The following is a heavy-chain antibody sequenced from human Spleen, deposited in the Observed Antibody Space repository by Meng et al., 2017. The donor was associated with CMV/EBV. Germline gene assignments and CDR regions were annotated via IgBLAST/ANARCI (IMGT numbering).Heavy chain of an antibody. Sequence: GESLKISCEASGFTLSDYGVSWFRQAPGKGLEWISSISASGASIYYPDSVRGRFTISRDNAKKSLYLQINSLRAEDTALYYCARVQDSSSWSLVDYWGQGTLVTVSS. CDR3: ARVQDSSSWSLVDY. V-gene: IGHV3-11*01. CDR1: GFTLSDYG. J-gene: IGHJ4*02. D-gene: IGHD6-13*01. CDR2: ISASGASI.